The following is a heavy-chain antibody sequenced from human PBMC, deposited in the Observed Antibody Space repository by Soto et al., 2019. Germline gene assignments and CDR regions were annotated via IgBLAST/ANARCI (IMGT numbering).Heavy chain of an antibody. Sequence: GGSLRLSCVASGFTFSNYNMNWVRQAPGKGLEWVSHISGSSIYIHYADSVRGRFTISRDNAKNSVYLRMDSLRVEDTAVYYCAREGALKPFSSWGQGALVTVSS. CDR1: GFTFSNYN. CDR3: AREGALKPFSS. V-gene: IGHV3-21*01. J-gene: IGHJ5*02. CDR2: ISGSSIYI.